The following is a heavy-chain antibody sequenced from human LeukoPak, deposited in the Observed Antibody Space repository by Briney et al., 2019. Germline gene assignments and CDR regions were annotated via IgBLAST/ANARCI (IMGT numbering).Heavy chain of an antibody. CDR2: IYYSGST. CDR1: GGSISSSNW. V-gene: IGHV4-4*02. J-gene: IGHJ3*02. D-gene: IGHD3-10*01. CDR3: AKSNGYGLVDI. Sequence: SETLSLTCAVSGGSISSSNWWSWVRQPPGKGLEWIGSIYYSGSTDYNPSLKSRVTISVDTSKNQFSLRLSSVTAADSAVYYCAKSNGYGLVDIWGQGTMVTVSS.